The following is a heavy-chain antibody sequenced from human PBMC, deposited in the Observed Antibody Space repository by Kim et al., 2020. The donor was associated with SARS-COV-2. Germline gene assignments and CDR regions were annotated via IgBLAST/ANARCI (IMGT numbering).Heavy chain of an antibody. Sequence: SLTLSCAASGFTVSSYGMHWVRQAPGKGLEWVAVIWYDGTNKFYADSVKGRFTISRDNSTNTLFLQMNSLRAEDTAVYYCARDHGMYDRANDYG. CDR1: GFTVSSYG. D-gene: IGHD2-8*01. J-gene: IGHJ6*01. V-gene: IGHV3-33*02. CDR3: ARDHGMYDRANDYG. CDR2: IWYDGTNK.